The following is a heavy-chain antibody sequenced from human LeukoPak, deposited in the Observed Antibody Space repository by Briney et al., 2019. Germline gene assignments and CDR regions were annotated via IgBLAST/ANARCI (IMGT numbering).Heavy chain of an antibody. CDR3: AKALGY. CDR2: ISGSGGST. V-gene: IGHV3-23*01. J-gene: IGHJ4*02. D-gene: IGHD3-10*01. CDR1: XXTXXSXX. Sequence: SLRLSCAASXXTXXSXXMSWVRQAPGKGLEWVSAISGSGGSTYYADSVKGRFTISRDNSKNTLYLQMNSLRAEDTAAYYCAKALGYWGQGTLVTVSS.